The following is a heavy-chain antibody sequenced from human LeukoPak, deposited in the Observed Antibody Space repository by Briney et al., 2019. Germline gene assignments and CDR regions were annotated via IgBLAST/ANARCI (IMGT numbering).Heavy chain of an antibody. CDR3: ARAYSPYSSGWYLYAFDI. Sequence: GRSLRLSCAASGFAFNTYAMHWVRQGPGKGLEWVAVISFDGNTIHYADSVKGRFTISRDNSKNTLYLQMNSLRAEDTAVYYCARAYSPYSSGWYLYAFDIWGQGTMVTVSS. J-gene: IGHJ3*02. V-gene: IGHV3-30-3*01. CDR1: GFAFNTYA. CDR2: ISFDGNTI. D-gene: IGHD6-19*01.